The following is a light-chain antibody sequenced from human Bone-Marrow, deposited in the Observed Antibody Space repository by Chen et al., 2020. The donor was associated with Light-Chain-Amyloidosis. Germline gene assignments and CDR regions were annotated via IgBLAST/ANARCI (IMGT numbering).Light chain of an antibody. CDR1: GSNIGSNY. CDR3: AAWDDSLSAVV. V-gene: IGLV1-47*01. CDR2: RNN. Sequence: ELPQPPSASGTPGQRVTISCSGSGSNIGSNYIFWYQQLPGTAPKLLSYRNNQRPSGVPDRFSGSKSGTSASLAISGLRSEDEGDYYCAAWDDSLSAVVFGGGTKLTVL. J-gene: IGLJ2*01.